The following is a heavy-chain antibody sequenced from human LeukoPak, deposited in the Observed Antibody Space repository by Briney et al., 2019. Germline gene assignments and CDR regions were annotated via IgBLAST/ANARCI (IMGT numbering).Heavy chain of an antibody. CDR1: GGSISSYY. J-gene: IGHJ5*02. D-gene: IGHD3-9*01. CDR3: VREHEGYDILTGYYDWFDP. CDR2: IYTSGST. V-gene: IGHV4-4*07. Sequence: SETLSLTCTVSGGSISSYYWSWIRQPAGKGLEWIGRIYTSGSTNYNPSLKSRVTMSVDTSKNQFSLKLSSVTAADTAVYYCVREHEGYDILTGYYDWFDPWGQGTLVTVSS.